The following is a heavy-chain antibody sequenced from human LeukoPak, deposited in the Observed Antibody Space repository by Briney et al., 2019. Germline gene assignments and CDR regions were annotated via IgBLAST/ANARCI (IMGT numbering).Heavy chain of an antibody. Sequence: GGSLRHSCAASGFTFSSYAMSWVRQAPGKGLEWVSAISGSGGSTYYADSVKGRFTISRDNSKNTLYLQMNSLRAEDTAVYYCANSGSGYYFDYWGQGTLVTVSS. J-gene: IGHJ4*02. D-gene: IGHD5-12*01. V-gene: IGHV3-23*01. CDR3: ANSGSGYYFDY. CDR1: GFTFSSYA. CDR2: ISGSGGST.